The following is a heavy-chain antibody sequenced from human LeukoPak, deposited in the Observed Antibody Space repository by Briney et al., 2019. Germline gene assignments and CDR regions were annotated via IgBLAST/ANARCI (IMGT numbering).Heavy chain of an antibody. D-gene: IGHD3-22*01. J-gene: IGHJ4*02. V-gene: IGHV1-69*04. CDR2: IIPILGIA. CDR3: ASGGDDSYDY. Sequence: SVKVSCKASGGTFSSYAISWVRQAPGQGLEWMGRIIPILGIANYAQKFHGRVTITADKSTSTAYMELSSLRSEDTAVYYCASGGDDSYDYWGQGTLVTVSS. CDR1: GGTFSSYA.